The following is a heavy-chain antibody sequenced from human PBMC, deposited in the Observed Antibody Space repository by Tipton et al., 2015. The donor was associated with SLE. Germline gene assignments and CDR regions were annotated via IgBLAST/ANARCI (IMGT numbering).Heavy chain of an antibody. D-gene: IGHD5/OR15-5a*01. CDR1: GGSFSAYY. Sequence: TLSLTCAVYGGSFSAYYWSWIRQPPGKGLEWIGEINHGGSTHYKSSLKSRVTISVDTSKNQFSLKLSSVTAADTAVYYCAGVSRDAFEIWGQGTMVTVSS. V-gene: IGHV4-34*01. CDR2: INHGGST. CDR3: AGVSRDAFEI. J-gene: IGHJ3*02.